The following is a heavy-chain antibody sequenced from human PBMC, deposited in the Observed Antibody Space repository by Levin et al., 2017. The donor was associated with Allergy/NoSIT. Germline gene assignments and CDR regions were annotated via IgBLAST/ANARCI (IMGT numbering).Heavy chain of an antibody. CDR1: GFTFNTFA. D-gene: IGHD1-26*01. CDR2: VSDGGDYT. V-gene: IGHV3-23*01. Sequence: AGGSLRLSCAASGFTFNTFAMNWVRQAPGQGLEWVSSVSDGGDYTFYTDSVNGRFTISRDNSKNPVYLQMNTLRADDTALYFCAKDDGAAYYSFDSWGQGTLVTVSA. J-gene: IGHJ4*02. CDR3: AKDDGAAYYSFDS.